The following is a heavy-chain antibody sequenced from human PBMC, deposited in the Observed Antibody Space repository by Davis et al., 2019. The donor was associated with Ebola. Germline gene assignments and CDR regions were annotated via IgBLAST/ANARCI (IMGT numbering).Heavy chain of an antibody. V-gene: IGHV1-8*01. CDR1: GYTFTSYD. CDR3: ARDYDSSGFNWFDP. Sequence: ASVKVSCKASGYTFTSYDINWVRQATGQGLEWMGWMNPNSGNTGYAQKFQGRVTMTRNTSISTAYMELRSLRSDDTAVYYCARDYDSSGFNWFDPWGQGTLVTVSS. J-gene: IGHJ5*02. D-gene: IGHD3-22*01. CDR2: MNPNSGNT.